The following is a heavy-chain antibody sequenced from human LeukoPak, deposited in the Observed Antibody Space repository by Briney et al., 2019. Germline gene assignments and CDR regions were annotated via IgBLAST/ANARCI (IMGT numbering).Heavy chain of an antibody. CDR1: GASITSYY. CDR3: ARHDYGATRDY. CDR2: VHYSGST. V-gene: IGHV4-59*08. Sequence: SETLSLTCIVSGASITSYYCSWLRQPPGKGLQWIGYVHYSGSTNYNPSLKSRVTISVDTSKTQFSPKLSSATAADTAAYYCARHDYGATRDYWRQGTLVTVSS. D-gene: IGHD4-17*01. J-gene: IGHJ4*02.